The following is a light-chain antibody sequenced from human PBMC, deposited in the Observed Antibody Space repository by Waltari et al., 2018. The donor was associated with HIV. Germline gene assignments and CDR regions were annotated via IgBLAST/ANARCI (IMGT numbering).Light chain of an antibody. CDR2: GAS. V-gene: IGKV3-20*01. CDR3: QQYGNSPRT. J-gene: IGKJ1*01. Sequence: DTVLTQSPGTLSLSPGERATLSCRASQSVSADYLAWYQQRPGQAPRLLIYGASSRATGIPDRFSGSGSGTDFTLIISRLEPEDFAVYYCQQYGNSPRTYGQGTKVEVK. CDR1: QSVSADY.